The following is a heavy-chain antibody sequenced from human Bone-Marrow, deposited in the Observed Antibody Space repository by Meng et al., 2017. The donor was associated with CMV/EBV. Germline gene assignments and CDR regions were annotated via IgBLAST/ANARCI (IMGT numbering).Heavy chain of an antibody. J-gene: IGHJ6*02. Sequence: SETLSLTCTVSGGSISSYYWSWIRQPPGKGLEWIGYIYYSGSTNYNPSLKSRVTISVDTSKNQFSLKLSSVTAADTAVYYCAKGAIFGGGIIPEGMDVWGQGTTVTVSS. CDR1: GGSISSYY. CDR3: AKGAIFGGGIIPEGMDV. V-gene: IGHV4-59*01. CDR2: IYYSGST. D-gene: IGHD3-3*01.